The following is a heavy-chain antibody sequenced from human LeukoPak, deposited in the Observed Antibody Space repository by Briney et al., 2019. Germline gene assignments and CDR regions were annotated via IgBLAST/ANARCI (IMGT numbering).Heavy chain of an antibody. J-gene: IGHJ5*02. CDR3: ARGSPIVVVPAAIFDP. V-gene: IGHV4-59*01. D-gene: IGHD2-2*01. CDR1: GGSISSYY. CDR2: IYYSGST. Sequence: SETLSLTCTVSGGSISSYYWSWIRQPPGKGLEWIGYIYYSGSTNYNPSLKSRVTISVDTSKNQFSLKLSSVTAADTAVYYCARGSPIVVVPAAIFDPWGQGTLVTVSS.